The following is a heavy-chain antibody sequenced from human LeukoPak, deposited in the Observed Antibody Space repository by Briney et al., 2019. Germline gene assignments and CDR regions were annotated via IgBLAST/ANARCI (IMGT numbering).Heavy chain of an antibody. D-gene: IGHD6-13*01. V-gene: IGHV4-34*01. CDR3: ARSRDSTYYFDY. CDR1: GGSFSGYY. Sequence: PSETLSLTCAVYGGSFSGYYWSWIRQPPGKGLEWIGEINHSGSTNYNPSLKSRVTISVDTSKNQFSPKLSSVTAADTAVYYCARSRDSTYYFDYWGQGTLVTVSS. CDR2: INHSGST. J-gene: IGHJ4*02.